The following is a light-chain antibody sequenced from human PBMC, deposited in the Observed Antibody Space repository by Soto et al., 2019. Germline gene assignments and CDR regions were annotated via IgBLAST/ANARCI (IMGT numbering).Light chain of an antibody. Sequence: EIVMTQSPATLSVSPGERATLSCRASQSVTSTHLAWYQQKPGQAPRLLIYDASTRATGIPARFSGSGSGTEFTLTISSLQSEDFAVYYCQQYNNWPWTFGQGTKVDIK. CDR2: DAS. CDR1: QSVTSTH. V-gene: IGKV3-15*01. J-gene: IGKJ1*01. CDR3: QQYNNWPWT.